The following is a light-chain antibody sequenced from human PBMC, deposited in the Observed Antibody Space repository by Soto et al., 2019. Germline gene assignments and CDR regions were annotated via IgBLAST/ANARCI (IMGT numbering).Light chain of an antibody. J-gene: IGKJ1*01. CDR1: QSISSW. V-gene: IGKV1-5*01. CDR2: DAS. CDR3: QQYNSYPWT. Sequence: DIQITQSPSNLSASVGDRVTITCRASQSISSWLAWYQQKPGKAPKLLIYDASSLESGVPSRFSGSGSGTEFTLTITSLQPDDFATYYCQQYNSYPWTFGQGTKVDIK.